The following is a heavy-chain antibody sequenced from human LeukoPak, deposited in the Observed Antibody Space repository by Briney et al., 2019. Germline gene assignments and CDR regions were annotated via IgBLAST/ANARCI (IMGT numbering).Heavy chain of an antibody. Sequence: ASVKVSCKASGYTFTSYAMNWVRQAPGQGLEWMGWMNPNSGKTGYAQRFQGRVTMTRNTSITTAYMELSSLRSEDTAMYYCASLIQNVYYGSEGAGYFDLWGRGTLVTVSS. V-gene: IGHV1-8*02. J-gene: IGHJ2*01. CDR1: GYTFTSYA. CDR2: MNPNSGKT. D-gene: IGHD3-10*01. CDR3: ASLIQNVYYGSEGAGYFDL.